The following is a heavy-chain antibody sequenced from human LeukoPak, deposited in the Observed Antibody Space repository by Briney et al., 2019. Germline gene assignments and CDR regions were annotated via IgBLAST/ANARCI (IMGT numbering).Heavy chain of an antibody. CDR1: GFNLGSYA. D-gene: IGHD3-22*01. CDR3: ARDEYYGSSGSDAFDI. V-gene: IGHV3-30-3*01. Sequence: PGGSLRLSCAASGFNLGSYAMHWVRQAPGKGLEWVAVISDDGNDKYHADSVKGRFTISRDNSKNTLYLQMNGLRVEDTAVYYCARDEYYGSSGSDAFDIWGQGTMVTVSS. J-gene: IGHJ3*02. CDR2: ISDDGNDK.